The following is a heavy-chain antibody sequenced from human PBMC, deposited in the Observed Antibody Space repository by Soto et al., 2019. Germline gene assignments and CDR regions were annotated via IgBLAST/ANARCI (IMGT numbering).Heavy chain of an antibody. J-gene: IGHJ6*03. CDR3: AKFHVARIGYYYMDV. CDR2: ISYDGSNK. V-gene: IGHV3-30*18. D-gene: IGHD5-12*01. CDR1: GFTFSSYG. Sequence: GGSLRLSCAASGFTFSSYGMHWVRQAPGKGLEWVAVISYDGSNKYYADSVKGRFTISRDNSKNTLYLQMNSLRAEDTAVYYCAKFHVARIGYYYMDVWGKGTTVTVSS.